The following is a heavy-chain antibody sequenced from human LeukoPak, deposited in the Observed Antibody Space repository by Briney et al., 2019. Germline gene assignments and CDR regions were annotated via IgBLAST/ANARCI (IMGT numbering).Heavy chain of an antibody. CDR3: ARPVAGTGYFDY. CDR2: IIPIFGTA. CDR1: GGTFSSYA. J-gene: IGHJ4*02. Sequence: SVKVSCKASGGTFSSYAISWVRQALGQGLEWMGGIIPIFGTANYAQKFQGRVTITADKSTSTAYMELSSLRSEDTAVYYCARPVAGTGYFDYWGQGTLVTVSS. V-gene: IGHV1-69*06. D-gene: IGHD6-19*01.